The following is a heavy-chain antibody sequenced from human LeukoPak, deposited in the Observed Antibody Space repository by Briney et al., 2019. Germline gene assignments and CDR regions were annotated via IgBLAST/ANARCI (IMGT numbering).Heavy chain of an antibody. CDR2: MNPNSGNT. J-gene: IGHJ4*02. V-gene: IGHV1-8*01. D-gene: IGHD2-2*02. Sequence: GASVKVSCKASGYTFTSYDINWVRQATGQGLEWMGWMNPNSGNTGYAQKFQGRVTMTRNTSISTAYMELSSLRSEDTAVYYCARLRYCSSTSCYIRRWMGVDYWGQGTLVTVSS. CDR3: ARLRYCSSTSCYIRRWMGVDY. CDR1: GYTFTSYD.